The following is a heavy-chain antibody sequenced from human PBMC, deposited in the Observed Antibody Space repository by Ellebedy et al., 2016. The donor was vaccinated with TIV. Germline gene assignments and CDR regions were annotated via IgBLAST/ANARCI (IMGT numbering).Heavy chain of an antibody. J-gene: IGHJ3*02. CDR3: ARPRQRWNDAFDI. V-gene: IGHV4-59*08. Sequence: MPSETLSLTCTVSGDSIGTYYWSWIRQPPGKGLEWIGYSDHSGSTKYNSSLESRLTISVDTSKNQVSLKLSSVTAADTAVYFCARPRQRWNDAFDIWGQGTMVTVSS. CDR2: SDHSGST. D-gene: IGHD1-1*01. CDR1: GDSIGTYY.